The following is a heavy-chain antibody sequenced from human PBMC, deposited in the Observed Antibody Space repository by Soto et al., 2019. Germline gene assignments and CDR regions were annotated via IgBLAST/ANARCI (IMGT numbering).Heavy chain of an antibody. J-gene: IGHJ6*02. CDR1: GGSIGTRNYY. V-gene: IGHV4-39*07. D-gene: IGHD6-13*01. CDR3: AMALPRSSSWYGMDV. CDR2: LYYSGST. Sequence: PSETLSLTCNVSGGSIGTRNYYWAWIRQPPGKGLEWIGSLYYSGSTYYNPSLKSRVTISVDTSKNQFSLKLSSVTAADTAVYYCAMALPRSSSWYGMDVWGQGTTVTVS.